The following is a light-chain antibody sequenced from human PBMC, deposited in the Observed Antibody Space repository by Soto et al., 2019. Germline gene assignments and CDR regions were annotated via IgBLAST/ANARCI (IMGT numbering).Light chain of an antibody. CDR3: QQFGTSPPALT. J-gene: IGKJ5*01. V-gene: IGKV3-20*01. CDR1: QSVSSSY. Sequence: IVLTQSPGTLSLSPGERATLSCRASQSVSSSYLVWYQQKTGQAPRLLIYSASTRATGIPDRFSGSVSGTDFTLTISRLEPDDFAVYYCQQFGTSPPALTFGQGTRL. CDR2: SAS.